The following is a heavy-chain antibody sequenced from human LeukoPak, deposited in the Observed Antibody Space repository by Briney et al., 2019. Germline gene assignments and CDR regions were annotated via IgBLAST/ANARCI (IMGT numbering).Heavy chain of an antibody. CDR2: INHSGST. Sequence: SETLSLTCAVYGGSFSVYYWSWIRHPPGKGLEWIGEINHSGSTNYNPSFKSRVTISVDTSKNQFALKLSSVTPANSGVCYCARGRRITMVQGVSTRYYFDYWGQGTLVTVSS. V-gene: IGHV4-34*01. CDR3: ARGRRITMVQGVSTRYYFDY. CDR1: GGSFSVYY. J-gene: IGHJ4*02. D-gene: IGHD3-10*01.